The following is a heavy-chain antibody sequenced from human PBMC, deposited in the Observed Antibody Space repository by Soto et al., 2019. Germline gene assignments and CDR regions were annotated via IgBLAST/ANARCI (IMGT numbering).Heavy chain of an antibody. Sequence: GGSLRLSCAASGFPFSSYAMSLVRQAPGKGLEWVSSISGSGGSTYYADSVKGRFTISRDNSKNTLYLQMNSLRAEDTAVYYCEKPITYYDRPKMWDALDIWGQGTMVTVSS. CDR3: EKPITYYDRPKMWDALDI. CDR2: ISGSGGST. CDR1: GFPFSSYA. V-gene: IGHV3-23*01. D-gene: IGHD3-22*01. J-gene: IGHJ3*02.